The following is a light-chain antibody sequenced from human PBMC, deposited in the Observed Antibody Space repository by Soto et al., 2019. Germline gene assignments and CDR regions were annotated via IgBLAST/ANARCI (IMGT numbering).Light chain of an antibody. CDR2: EVS. V-gene: IGLV2-8*01. J-gene: IGLJ1*01. CDR3: SSYAGSNNFV. CDR1: SSDVGGYNY. Sequence: QSVLTQPPSASGSPGQSVTISCTGSSSDVGGYNYVSWYQQHPRKAPKLMIYEVSKRPSGVPDRFSGSKSDNSASLTVSGLQAEDEADYYCSSYAGSNNFVFGTGTKVTVL.